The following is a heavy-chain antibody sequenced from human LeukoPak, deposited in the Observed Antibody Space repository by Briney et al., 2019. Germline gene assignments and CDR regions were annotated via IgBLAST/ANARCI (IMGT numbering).Heavy chain of an antibody. CDR1: GFTFSSYW. J-gene: IGHJ4*02. V-gene: IGHV3-23*01. Sequence: PGGSLRLSCAASGFTFSSYWMSWVRQAPGKGLEWVSAISGSGGSTYYADSVKGRFTISRDNSKNTLYLQMNSLRAEDTAVYYCAKDLYDSSGYYLYYFDYWGQGTLVTVSS. CDR2: ISGSGGST. CDR3: AKDLYDSSGYYLYYFDY. D-gene: IGHD3-22*01.